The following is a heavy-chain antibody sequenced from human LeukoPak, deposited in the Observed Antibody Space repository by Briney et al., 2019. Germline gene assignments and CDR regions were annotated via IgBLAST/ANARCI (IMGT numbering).Heavy chain of an antibody. CDR2: IYYSGST. J-gene: IGHJ6*03. D-gene: IGHD3-16*01. Sequence: SQTLSLTCTVSGGSISSGDYYWSWIRQSPGKGLEWMGTIYYSGSTYYNPSLKSRVTISVDTSKNQFPLKLSSVTAADTAVYYCARHRWGIWVGEEYYYMDVWGKGTTVTVSS. CDR3: ARHRWGIWVGEEYYYMDV. CDR1: GGSISSGDYY. V-gene: IGHV4-39*01.